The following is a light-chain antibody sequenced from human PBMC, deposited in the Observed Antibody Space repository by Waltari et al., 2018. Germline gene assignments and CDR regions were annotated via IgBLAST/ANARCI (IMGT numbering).Light chain of an antibody. V-gene: IGLV2-14*03. J-gene: IGLJ3*02. CDR2: DVS. Sequence: QSALTQPASVSGSPGQSITISCTGTSSDVGGHNYVSWYQQHPGKAPKLIIYDVSGRPLGISNRFSGSKSGNTASLTISGLQADDEADYYCSSYTSYSTPGVFGGGTKVTVL. CDR3: SSYTSYSTPGV. CDR1: SSDVGGHNY.